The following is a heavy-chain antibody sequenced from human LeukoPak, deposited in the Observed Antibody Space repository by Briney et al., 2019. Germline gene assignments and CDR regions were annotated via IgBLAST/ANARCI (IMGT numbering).Heavy chain of an antibody. D-gene: IGHD5-12*01. CDR2: IYHSGST. CDR1: GGPFRGYY. Sequence: PSETLSLIYEVWGGPFRGYYWTWMRQSPARGLEWIGEIYHSGSTNYNPYLMRRVTMSVDTSKNQLSLSLTAVNDADTALYYCAKARRGYVRLDYWGRGTLVTVSS. V-gene: IGHV4-34*01. CDR3: AKARRGYVRLDY. J-gene: IGHJ4*02.